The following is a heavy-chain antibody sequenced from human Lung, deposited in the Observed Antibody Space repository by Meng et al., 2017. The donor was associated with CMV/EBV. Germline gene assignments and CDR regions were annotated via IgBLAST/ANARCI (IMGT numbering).Heavy chain of an antibody. Sequence: ASVKVSCKSSDYIFSKYSTVWIRQAPGQGLEWMGWLNPYNGGTKYAQMVQGRITMTAETSTTTAYMELRTLRLDDTAVYYCAREGEVYDIATRGRGWDFDRWGQGTLVTVSS. V-gene: IGHV1-18*04. J-gene: IGHJ4*02. D-gene: IGHD5/OR15-5a*01. CDR2: LNPYNGGT. CDR1: DYIFSKYS. CDR3: AREGEVYDIATRGRGWDFDR.